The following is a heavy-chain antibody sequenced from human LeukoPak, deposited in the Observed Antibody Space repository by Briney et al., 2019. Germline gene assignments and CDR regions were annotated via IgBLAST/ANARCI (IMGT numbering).Heavy chain of an antibody. V-gene: IGHV3-20*04. D-gene: IGHD3-10*01. Sequence: GGSLRLSCAASGFTFDDYGMSWVRQAPGKGLEWVSGINWNGGSTGYADSVKGRFTISGDNAKNSLYLQMNSLRVEDTAVYYCAKYGSGQSFDYWGQGTLVTVSS. CDR3: AKYGSGQSFDY. CDR1: GFTFDDYG. J-gene: IGHJ4*02. CDR2: INWNGGST.